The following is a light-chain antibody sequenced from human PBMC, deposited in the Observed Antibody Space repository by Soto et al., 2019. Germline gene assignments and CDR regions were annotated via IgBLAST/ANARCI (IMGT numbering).Light chain of an antibody. CDR2: GAS. Sequence: DIQMTQSPSAMSASVGDRVTITCRARQGISNSLAWFQEKPGKVPKRLIYGASSLQSGVPSRFSGSGSGTEFTLTISSLQPEDFATYYCLQHNSYPLTFGGGTKVEIK. CDR3: LQHNSYPLT. J-gene: IGKJ4*01. CDR1: QGISNS. V-gene: IGKV1-17*03.